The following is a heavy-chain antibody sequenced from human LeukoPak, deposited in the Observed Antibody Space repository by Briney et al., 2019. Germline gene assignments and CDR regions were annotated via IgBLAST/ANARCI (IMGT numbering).Heavy chain of an antibody. CDR3: ARGPYVGYYYYYMDV. Sequence: ASVKVSCKASGYTFTGYYMHWVRQAPGQGLEWMGWINPNSGGTNCAQKFQGRVTMTRDTSISTAYMELSRLRSDDTAVYYCARGPYVGYYYYYMDVWGKGTTVTVSS. V-gene: IGHV1-2*02. CDR1: GYTFTGYY. D-gene: IGHD3-16*01. J-gene: IGHJ6*03. CDR2: INPNSGGT.